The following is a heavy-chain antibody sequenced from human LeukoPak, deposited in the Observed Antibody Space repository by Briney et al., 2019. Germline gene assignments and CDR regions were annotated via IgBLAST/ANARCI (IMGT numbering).Heavy chain of an antibody. V-gene: IGHV4-30-4*01. CDR3: ARETAPRANGGYDY. D-gene: IGHD5-12*01. J-gene: IGHJ4*02. CDR1: GGSISSGDYY. Sequence: PSQTLSLACTVSGGSISSGDYYWSWIRQPPGKGLEWIGYIYYSGSTYYNPSLKSRVTISVDTSNNQFSLKLSTVTAADTAVYYCARETAPRANGGYDYWGQGTLVTVSS. CDR2: IYYSGST.